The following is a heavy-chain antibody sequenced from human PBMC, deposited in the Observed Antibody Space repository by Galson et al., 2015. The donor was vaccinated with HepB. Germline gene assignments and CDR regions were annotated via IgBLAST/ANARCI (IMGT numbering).Heavy chain of an antibody. CDR1: GYSFTSYW. D-gene: IGHD2-2*01. J-gene: IGHJ6*02. Sequence: SGAEVKKPGESLKISCKGSGYSFTSYWIGWVRQMPGKGLEWMGILYPGDSDTRYSPSFQGQVTISADKSISPAYLQWSSLKASDTAMYYCARGVVPAANSYYYYGMDVWGQGTTVTVSS. V-gene: IGHV5-51*03. CDR3: ARGVVPAANSYYYYGMDV. CDR2: LYPGDSDT.